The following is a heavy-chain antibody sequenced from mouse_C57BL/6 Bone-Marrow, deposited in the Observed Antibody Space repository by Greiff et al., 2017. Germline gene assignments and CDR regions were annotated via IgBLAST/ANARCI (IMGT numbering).Heavy chain of an antibody. CDR2: IYWDDDT. CDR1: GFSLSTSGMG. CDR3: ARRAIYYDYDEAWFAY. Sequence: QVTLKESGPGILQSSQTLSLTCSFSGFSLSTSGMGVSWLRQPSGKGLEWLAHIYWDDDTRYNPSLKSRLTISKDTSRNQVFLRITCVDTADTATYYCARRAIYYDYDEAWFAYWGQGTLVTVSA. D-gene: IGHD2-4*01. J-gene: IGHJ3*01. V-gene: IGHV8-12*01.